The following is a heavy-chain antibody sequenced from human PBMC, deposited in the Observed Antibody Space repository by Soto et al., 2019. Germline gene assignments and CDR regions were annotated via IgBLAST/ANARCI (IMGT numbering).Heavy chain of an antibody. CDR3: AREIVVTIGGMDV. J-gene: IGHJ6*02. V-gene: IGHV4-30-4*01. CDR1: GGSISSADYY. D-gene: IGHD5-12*01. Sequence: SETLSLTCTVSGGSISSADYYWSWVRQPPGKGLEWIGYIYYSGSTFFNPSLKSRVTISKDTSRNQFSLRLNSVIAADTAVYYCAREIVVTIGGMDVWGQGTTVTVSS. CDR2: IYYSGST.